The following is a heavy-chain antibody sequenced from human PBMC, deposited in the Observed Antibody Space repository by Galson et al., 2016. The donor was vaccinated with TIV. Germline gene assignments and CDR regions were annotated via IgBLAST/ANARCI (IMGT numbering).Heavy chain of an antibody. V-gene: IGHV3-9*01. J-gene: IGHJ6*02. D-gene: IGHD3-10*01. CDR2: ISSNSVSR. CDR1: GFTFHDYG. Sequence: SLRLSCAASGFTFHDYGMHWVRQAPGKGLEWVSGISSNSVSRGYADSVKGRFTVSRDNAKNSLYLQMNSLRGEDTALYYCSKARRYGYGSPRDYYYGMDVWGQGTTVTVSS. CDR3: SKARRYGYGSPRDYYYGMDV.